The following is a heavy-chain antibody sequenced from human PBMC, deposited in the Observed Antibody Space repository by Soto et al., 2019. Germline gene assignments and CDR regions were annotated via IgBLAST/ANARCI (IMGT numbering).Heavy chain of an antibody. Sequence: ASVKVSCKASGYSFTSLDINWVRQTAGQGLEWMGWMQPSTGRTGYAQKFQGRVTMTRDTSINTAYMELTTLTSDDTAFYYCAKVDAYSYRTDHWGQGTLVTVSS. CDR1: GYSFTSLD. V-gene: IGHV1-8*01. D-gene: IGHD3-16*02. CDR3: AKVDAYSYRTDH. J-gene: IGHJ4*02. CDR2: MQPSTGRT.